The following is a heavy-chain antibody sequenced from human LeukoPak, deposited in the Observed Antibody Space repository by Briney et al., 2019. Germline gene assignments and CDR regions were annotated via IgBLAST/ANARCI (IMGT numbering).Heavy chain of an antibody. CDR2: IRYDGSNK. CDR1: GFTFSSYG. D-gene: IGHD3-22*01. Sequence: SGGSLRLSCAASGFTFSSYGMHWVRQAPGKGLEWVAFIRYDGSNKYYADSVKGRFTISRDNSKNTLYLQMNSLRAEDTAVYYCAKEDRTWLARLWGTDSSGFFDYWGQGTLVTVSS. V-gene: IGHV3-30*02. J-gene: IGHJ4*02. CDR3: AKEDRTWLARLWGTDSSGFFDY.